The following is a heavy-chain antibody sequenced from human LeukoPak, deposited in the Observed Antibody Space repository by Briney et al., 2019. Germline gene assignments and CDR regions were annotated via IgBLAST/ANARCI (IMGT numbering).Heavy chain of an antibody. CDR2: INSNGDST. CDR1: GFTFSAHA. D-gene: IGHD6-6*01. V-gene: IGHV3-64D*09. Sequence: GGSLRLSCSVSGFTFSAHAMHWVRQPPGKGLEFLSSINSNGDSTYHADSVKGRFTISRDKSRSTLYLQMRSLRPEDTAVYYCVKSGYSTSSDVDYWGQGTLVTVSS. CDR3: VKSGYSTSSDVDY. J-gene: IGHJ4*02.